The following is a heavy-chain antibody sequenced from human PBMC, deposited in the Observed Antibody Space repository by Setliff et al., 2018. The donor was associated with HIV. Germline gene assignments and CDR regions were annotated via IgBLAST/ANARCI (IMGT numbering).Heavy chain of an antibody. Sequence: LSLHCTVSGGSISSGDYFLSWIRQAPGKGRAWIGCIYYRGSAYYNPSLQRLVTTSVDTSKNQVSLKLNSMTAADTAVYFCVRGPQWLVQKGRVYYFDYWGQGTLVTVSS. CDR3: VRGPQWLVQKGRVYYFDY. J-gene: IGHJ4*02. CDR1: GGSISSGDYF. CDR2: IYYRGSA. V-gene: IGHV4-30-4*08. D-gene: IGHD6-19*01.